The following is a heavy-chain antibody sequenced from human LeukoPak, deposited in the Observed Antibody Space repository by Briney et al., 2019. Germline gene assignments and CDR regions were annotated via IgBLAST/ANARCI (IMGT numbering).Heavy chain of an antibody. CDR1: GYTFTSYD. D-gene: IGHD3-22*01. CDR2: MNPNSGNT. CDR3: ARSYDSSGYYWYFDL. J-gene: IGHJ2*01. Sequence: ASVKVSRKASGYTFTSYDINWVRQATGQGLEWMGWMNPNSGNTGYAQKFQGRVTMTRNTSISTAYMELSSLRSEDTAVYYCARSYDSSGYYWYFDLWGRGTLVTVSS. V-gene: IGHV1-8*01.